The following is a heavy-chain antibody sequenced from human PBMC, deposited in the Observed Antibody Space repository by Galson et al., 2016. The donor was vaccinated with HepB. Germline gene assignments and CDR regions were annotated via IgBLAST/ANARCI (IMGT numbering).Heavy chain of an antibody. Sequence: SETLSLTCAVSGGSISSSFWWSWVRQPPGKGLEWIGEIYHSGSTNYNPSLKSRVTISVDKSKNQFSLKLSSVTAADTAVYYCARGVTALIFRSGPTLDSWGQGTLVTVSS. V-gene: IGHV4-4*02. J-gene: IGHJ4*02. CDR1: GGSISSSFW. D-gene: IGHD3/OR15-3a*01. CDR3: ARGVTALIFRSGPTLDS. CDR2: IYHSGST.